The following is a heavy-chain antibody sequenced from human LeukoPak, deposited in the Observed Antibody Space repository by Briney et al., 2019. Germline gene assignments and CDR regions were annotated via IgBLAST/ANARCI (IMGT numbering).Heavy chain of an antibody. J-gene: IGHJ6*04. CDR2: ISAYNGNT. V-gene: IGHV1-18*04. CDR3: ARFPYGSGSYYYYYGMDV. CDR1: GYTFTSYG. Sequence: ASVKVSCTASGYTFTSYGISWVRQAPGQGLEWMGWISAYNGNTNYAQKLQGRVTMTTDTSTSTAYMELRSLRSDDTAVYYCARFPYGSGSYYYYYGMDVWGKGTTVTVSS. D-gene: IGHD3-10*01.